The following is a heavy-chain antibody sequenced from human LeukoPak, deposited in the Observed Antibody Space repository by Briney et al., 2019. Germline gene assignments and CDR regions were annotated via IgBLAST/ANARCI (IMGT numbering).Heavy chain of an antibody. Sequence: SETLSLTCTVSGGSISSSSYYWSWIRQPPGKGLEWIGEINHSGSTNYNPSLKSRVTISVDTSKNQFSLKLSSVTAADTAVYYCAQTPIVGGYLDYWGQGTLVTVSS. J-gene: IGHJ4*02. V-gene: IGHV4-39*07. CDR3: AQTPIVGGYLDY. CDR2: INHSGST. D-gene: IGHD1-26*01. CDR1: GGSISSSSYY.